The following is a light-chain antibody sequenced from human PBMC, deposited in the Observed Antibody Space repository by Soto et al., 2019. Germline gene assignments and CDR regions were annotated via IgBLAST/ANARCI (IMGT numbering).Light chain of an antibody. Sequence: QSALTQPASVSGSPGQSITISCTGTSSDVGDYNYVSWYQQHPGKAPKLLIYGVSNRPSGISSHFSGSKSGNTASLTISGLQAEDEADYYCSSYPSTNTLIFGGGTKLTVL. J-gene: IGLJ2*01. CDR2: GVS. CDR1: SSDVGDYNY. CDR3: SSYPSTNTLI. V-gene: IGLV2-14*01.